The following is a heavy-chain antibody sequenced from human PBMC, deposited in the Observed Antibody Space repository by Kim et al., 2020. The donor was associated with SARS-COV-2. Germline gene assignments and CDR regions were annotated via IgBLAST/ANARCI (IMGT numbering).Heavy chain of an antibody. CDR3: AKVKACPSSHGSGSYCRVGNYFDY. CDR1: GFTFSSYA. J-gene: IGHJ4*02. Sequence: GGSLRLSCLASGFTFSSYAMSWVRQAPGKGLEWVSAISGSGGSTYYADSVKGRFTISRDNSKNTLYLQMNSLRAEDTAVYYCAKVKACPSSHGSGSYCRVGNYFDYWGQGTLVTVSS. CDR2: ISGSGGST. D-gene: IGHD3-10*01. V-gene: IGHV3-23*01.